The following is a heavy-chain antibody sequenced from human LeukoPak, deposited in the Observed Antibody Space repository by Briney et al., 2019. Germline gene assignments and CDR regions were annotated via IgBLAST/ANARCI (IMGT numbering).Heavy chain of an antibody. D-gene: IGHD2-2*02. CDR3: ARHDYTTSCLYYFDY. V-gene: IGHV4-39*01. CDR1: ASSISSSSTY. J-gene: IGHJ4*02. Sequence: PSETLSLTCTVSASSISSSSTYWAWLRQPPGKGLEWLGSIYYSGSTYDNPSLKSRVTVSVDTSKKQFSLNMTSVTAADRAVYYCARHDYTTSCLYYFDYWGQGTLVTVSS. CDR2: IYYSGST.